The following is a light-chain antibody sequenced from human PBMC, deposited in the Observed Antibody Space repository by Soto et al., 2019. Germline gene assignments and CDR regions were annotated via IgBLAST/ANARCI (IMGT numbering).Light chain of an antibody. CDR2: GAS. V-gene: IGKV3-15*01. Sequence: EIVMTQSPAILSVSPGERVTLSCRASQSVSRNFAWYRQKPGQAPTLLIYGASTRATGIPARFSGSGSGTEVPLTISSLQSEDFAVYYCQQYNNWPYTFGQGTKLEIK. CDR1: QSVSRN. J-gene: IGKJ2*01. CDR3: QQYNNWPYT.